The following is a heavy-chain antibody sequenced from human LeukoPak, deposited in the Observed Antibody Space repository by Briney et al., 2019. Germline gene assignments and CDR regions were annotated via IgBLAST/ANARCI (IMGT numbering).Heavy chain of an antibody. J-gene: IGHJ6*04. CDR3: AELGITMIGGV. V-gene: IGHV3-48*03. Sequence: PGGSPRLSCAASGFTFSSYEMNWVRQAPGKGLEWVSYISSSGSTIYYADSVKGRFTISRDNAKNSLYLQMNSLRAEDTAVYYSAELGITMIGGVWGKGTTVTISP. CDR1: GFTFSSYE. D-gene: IGHD3-10*02. CDR2: ISSSGSTI.